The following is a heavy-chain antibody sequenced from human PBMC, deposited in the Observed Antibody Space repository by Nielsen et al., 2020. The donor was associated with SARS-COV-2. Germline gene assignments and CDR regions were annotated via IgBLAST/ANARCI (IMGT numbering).Heavy chain of an antibody. Sequence: ASVKVSCKASGYTFTSYGISWVRQAPGQGLEWMGWISAYNGNTNYAQKLQGRVTMTTDTSTSTAYMELSSLRSEDTAVYYCAANMIFPAAGTSDYWGQGTLVTVSS. J-gene: IGHJ4*02. CDR1: GYTFTSYG. CDR2: ISAYNGNT. CDR3: AANMIFPAAGTSDY. D-gene: IGHD6-13*01. V-gene: IGHV1-18*01.